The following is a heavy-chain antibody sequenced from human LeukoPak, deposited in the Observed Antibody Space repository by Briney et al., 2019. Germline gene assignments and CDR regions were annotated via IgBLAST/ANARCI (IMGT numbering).Heavy chain of an antibody. D-gene: IGHD3/OR15-3a*01. CDR1: GGSISSYY. V-gene: IGHV4-59*01. Sequence: SETLSLTCTVSGGSISSYYWSWIRQPPVKGLEWIGYIYYSGSTNYNPSLKSRVTISVDTSKNQFSLKLSSVTAADTAVYYCARWSWTGYPTSSDFWGQGTLVTVSS. CDR3: ARWSWTGYPTSSDF. J-gene: IGHJ4*02. CDR2: IYYSGST.